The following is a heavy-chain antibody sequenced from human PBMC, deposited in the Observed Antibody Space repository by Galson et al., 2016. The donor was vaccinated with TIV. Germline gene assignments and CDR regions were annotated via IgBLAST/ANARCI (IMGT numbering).Heavy chain of an antibody. V-gene: IGHV5-51*01. CDR3: ARLSRQWLVYAFDI. Sequence: KVSCKGSGYFFPSYWIGWVRQMPGKGLEWMGIIYPGDSDTRYSPSLQGQVTISADKSISTAYLQWSSLKASDTAMYYCARLSRQWLVYAFDIWGQGTMVTVSS. D-gene: IGHD6-19*01. CDR1: GYFFPSYW. J-gene: IGHJ3*02. CDR2: IYPGDSDT.